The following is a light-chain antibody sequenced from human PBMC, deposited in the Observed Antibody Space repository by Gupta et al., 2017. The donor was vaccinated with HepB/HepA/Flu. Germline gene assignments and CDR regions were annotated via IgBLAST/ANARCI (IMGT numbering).Light chain of an antibody. J-gene: IGLJ3*02. CDR1: SNDVGGYDY. V-gene: IGLV2-11*01. CDR2: DAV. Sequence: QSALTQPRSVSGSPGQSVTISCTGTSNDVGGYDYVSWYQHHPGKAPKLMIYDAVKRPSGVPDRFSGSKSGTTASLTISGLQAEDAADYYCCSYAGSYTLGVFGGGTKLTVL. CDR3: CSYAGSYTLGV.